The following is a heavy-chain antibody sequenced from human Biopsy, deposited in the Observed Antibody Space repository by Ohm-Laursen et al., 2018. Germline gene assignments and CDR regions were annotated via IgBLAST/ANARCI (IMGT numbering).Heavy chain of an antibody. J-gene: IGHJ4*02. V-gene: IGHV1-24*01. CDR3: AADSENCGGDCYIY. Sequence: SVKVSCKVSGDRFRELSIHWVRQAPGKGLEWMGGFDPEEGQRTYAQKFQGRVTMTEDTSEDTAYMEVRSLRSEDAAGYYCAADSENCGGDCYIYWGQGTQVTVSS. CDR2: FDPEEGQR. D-gene: IGHD2-21*02. CDR1: GDRFRELS.